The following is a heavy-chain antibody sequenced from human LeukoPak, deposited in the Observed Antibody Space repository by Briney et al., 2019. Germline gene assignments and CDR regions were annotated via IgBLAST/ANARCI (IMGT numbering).Heavy chain of an antibody. CDR1: GCLLTYYW. J-gene: IGHJ6*03. CDR2: IFPGYSET. CDR3: ARQKSGYTDDYYYYLDV. V-gene: IGHV5-51*01. D-gene: IGHD5-18*01. Sequence: ESLDIYCQASGCLLTYYWIDWVRAVPGKGPELVGIIFPGYSETKYSPSFEGLVTISADKSINIASLQWSSLKASDTAIYYCARQKSGYTDDYYYYLDVWGEGTTITVSS.